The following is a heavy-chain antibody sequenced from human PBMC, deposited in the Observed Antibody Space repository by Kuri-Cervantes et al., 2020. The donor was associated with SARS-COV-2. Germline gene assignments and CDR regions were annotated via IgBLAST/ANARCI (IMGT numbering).Heavy chain of an antibody. CDR1: GFTFNNYA. CDR3: AKEKGFGELFFDY. D-gene: IGHD3-10*01. V-gene: IGHV3-23*01. CDR2: ISGDGDRA. Sequence: GGSLRLSCTASGFTFNNYAMRWVRQAPGRGLEWVSGISGDGDRADYADSVKGRFTISRDNSKNMLYLQMNSLRAEDTAVYYCAKEKGFGELFFDYWGQGTLVTVSS. J-gene: IGHJ4*02.